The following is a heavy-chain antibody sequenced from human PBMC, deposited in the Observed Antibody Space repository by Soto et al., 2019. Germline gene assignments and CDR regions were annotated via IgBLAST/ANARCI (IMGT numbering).Heavy chain of an antibody. CDR1: GFTFNSFA. V-gene: IGHV3-23*01. D-gene: IGHD2-15*01. CDR3: AKDSRKNNWTPDF. Sequence: GGSLRLSCAASGFTFNSFAMTWVRQAPGKGLEWVPLITGGGGRTYYADSVKGRFTASRDNSKNTVYLQMNSLRAEDTAIYYCAKDSRKNNWTPDFWGQGTLVTVSS. CDR2: ITGGGGRT. J-gene: IGHJ4*02.